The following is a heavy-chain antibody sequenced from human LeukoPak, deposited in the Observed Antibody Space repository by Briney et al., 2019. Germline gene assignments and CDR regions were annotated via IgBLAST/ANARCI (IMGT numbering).Heavy chain of an antibody. Sequence: SETLSLTCTVSGGSISSYYWSWIRQPPGKGLEWIGYIYYSGSTNYNPSLKSRVTMSVDTSKNQFSLKLSSVTAADTAVYYCARDGYDFWSGHMGDYYYMDVWGKGTTVTVSS. CDR2: IYYSGST. CDR1: GGSISSYY. J-gene: IGHJ6*03. D-gene: IGHD3-3*01. V-gene: IGHV4-59*12. CDR3: ARDGYDFWSGHMGDYYYMDV.